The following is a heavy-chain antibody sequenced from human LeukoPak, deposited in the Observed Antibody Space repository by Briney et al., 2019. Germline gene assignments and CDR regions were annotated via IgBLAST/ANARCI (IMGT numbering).Heavy chain of an antibody. CDR3: ARDDRALDY. CDR2: IKQDGSEK. J-gene: IGHJ4*02. D-gene: IGHD1-26*01. Sequence: GGSLRLSCAASGFTFRNYWMSWVRQAPGKGLDWVANIKQDGSEKYYVDSVKGRFTISRDNAKNSLYLQMNSLRAEDTAVYYCARDDRALDYWGQGTLVTVSS. CDR1: GFTFRNYW. V-gene: IGHV3-7*01.